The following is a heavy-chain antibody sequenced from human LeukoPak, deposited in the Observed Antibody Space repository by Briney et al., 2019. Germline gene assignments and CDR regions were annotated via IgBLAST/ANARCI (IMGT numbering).Heavy chain of an antibody. CDR2: ISGSGGST. D-gene: IGHD2-2*01. V-gene: IGHV3-23*01. CDR1: GFTFSSYA. J-gene: IGHJ4*02. CDR3: AKEPINLIVVVPAATPRLVGD. Sequence: GGSLRLSCAASGFTFSSYAMSWVRQAPGKGLEWVSAISGSGGSTYYADSVKGRFTISRDNSKNTLYLQMNSLRAEDTAVYYCAKEPINLIVVVPAATPRLVGDWGQGTLVTVSS.